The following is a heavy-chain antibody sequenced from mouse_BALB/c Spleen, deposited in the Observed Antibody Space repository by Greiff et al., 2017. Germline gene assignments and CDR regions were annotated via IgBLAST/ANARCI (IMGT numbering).Heavy chain of an antibody. CDR3: ARIYDGYYAIDY. Sequence: EVQGVESGGGLVQPGGSLKLSCAASGFTFSSYGMSWVRQTPDKRLELVATINSNGGSTYYPDSVKGRFTISRDNAKNTLYLQMSSLKSEDTAMYYCARIYDGYYAIDYWGQGTSVTVSS. V-gene: IGHV5-6-3*01. J-gene: IGHJ4*01. D-gene: IGHD2-3*01. CDR1: GFTFSSYG. CDR2: INSNGGST.